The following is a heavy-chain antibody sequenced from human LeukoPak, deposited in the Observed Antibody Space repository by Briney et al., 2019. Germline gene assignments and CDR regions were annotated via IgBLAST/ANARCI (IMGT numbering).Heavy chain of an antibody. V-gene: IGHV3-7*01. CDR2: IHRDGSVR. CDR1: GFSFNTFW. Sequence: PGGSLRLSCEASGFSFNTFWMSWVRQAPGKGLEWVANIHRDGSVRHYVESVRGRFTISRDNAKNSLFLQMNSLRVEDTAAYYCAREDGGWLRADLWGQGTLVTVSS. CDR3: AREDGGWLRADL. J-gene: IGHJ5*02. D-gene: IGHD5-24*01.